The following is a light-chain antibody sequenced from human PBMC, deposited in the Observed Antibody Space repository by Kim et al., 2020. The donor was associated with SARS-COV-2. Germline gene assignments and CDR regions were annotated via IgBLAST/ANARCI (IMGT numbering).Light chain of an antibody. CDR3: GSYTSSSTYV. V-gene: IGLV2-14*03. J-gene: IGLJ1*01. CDR1: SGDVGGYNY. CDR2: DVT. Sequence: GQSITTSCIGTSGDVGGYNYVSWYQQHPGEAPKAIIYDVTQRPSGVSNRFSGSKSGNTASLTISGLRAEDEADYYCGSYTSSSTYVFGSGTKVTVL.